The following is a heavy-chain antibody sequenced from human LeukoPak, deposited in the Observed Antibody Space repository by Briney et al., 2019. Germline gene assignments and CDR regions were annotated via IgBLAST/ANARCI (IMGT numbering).Heavy chain of an antibody. Sequence: RASETLSLTCTVSGASISSYYWSWIRQPPGKGLEWIGYISSSGSTNYNPSLKSPVTMSIDTSKKEFSLNLTSVTAADTAIYYCASLDYYDSSGYLYYWGQGTLVTVSS. J-gene: IGHJ4*02. V-gene: IGHV4-59*01. CDR3: ASLDYYDSSGYLYY. CDR1: GASISSYY. D-gene: IGHD3-22*01. CDR2: ISSSGST.